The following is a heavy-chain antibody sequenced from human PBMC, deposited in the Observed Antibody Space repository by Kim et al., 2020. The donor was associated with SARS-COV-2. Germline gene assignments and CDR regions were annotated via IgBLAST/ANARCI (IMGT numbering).Heavy chain of an antibody. V-gene: IGHV4-39*01. J-gene: IGHJ4*02. CDR2: MYHSGDT. CDR3: GRAPDS. Sequence: MYHSGDTYYNPSLKSRVTISEDTSKNQFSLKVTSVSDADTAVYYGGRAPDSWGQGTLVTVSS.